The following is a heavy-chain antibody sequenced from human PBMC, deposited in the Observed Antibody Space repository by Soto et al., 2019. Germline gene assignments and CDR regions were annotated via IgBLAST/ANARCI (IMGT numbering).Heavy chain of an antibody. J-gene: IGHJ4*02. CDR3: ARSGHGFDY. D-gene: IGHD5-12*01. CDR2: IYPDDSDT. V-gene: IGHV5-51*01. Sequence: LGESLKISCNGSGYKFTTYWIGWVRQMPGKGLEWMGTIYPDDSDTRYSPSFQGQVTISADKSISTAYLQWSSLKASDTAIYYCARSGHGFDYWGQGTPVTVSS. CDR1: GYKFTTYW.